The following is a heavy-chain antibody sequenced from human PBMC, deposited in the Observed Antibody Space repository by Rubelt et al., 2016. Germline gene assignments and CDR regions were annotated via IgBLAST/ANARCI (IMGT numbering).Heavy chain of an antibody. CDR1: GYTFSNYG. CDR2: VSAYNGNT. D-gene: IGHD2-2*01. CDR3: ARGAYSTYNPYEY. V-gene: IGHV1-18*01. J-gene: IGHJ4*02. Sequence: SGAEVKKRGASVKVSCKASGYTFSNYGVPRVRQAPGQELEWMGWVSAYNGNTTYAQKFQGRVTMTTDTSTTTAYMELRGLRSEDTAGYLCARGAYSTYNPYEYWGQGTLVTVSS.